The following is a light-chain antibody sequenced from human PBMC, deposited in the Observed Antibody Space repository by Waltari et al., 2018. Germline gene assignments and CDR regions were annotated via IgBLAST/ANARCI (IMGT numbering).Light chain of an antibody. CDR3: MQGSQRPYT. CDR2: EVS. CDR1: LSLVYSNGNTY. Sequence: DVVMTQSPLSLPVTLGQPASISCRSRLSLVYSNGNTYLNWFQQRPGQSPRRLVYEVSYRDSGVPDRFSGSGSGTDVTLKISRVEAEDVGFYGGMQGSQRPYTFGQGTKLEIK. V-gene: IGKV2-30*01. J-gene: IGKJ2*01.